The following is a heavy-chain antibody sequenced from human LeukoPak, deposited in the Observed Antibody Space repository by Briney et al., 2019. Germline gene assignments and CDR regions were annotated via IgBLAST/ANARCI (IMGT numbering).Heavy chain of an antibody. J-gene: IGHJ4*02. CDR1: GFIFTDYW. CDR2: IRGDGRAT. V-gene: IGHV3-74*03. CDR3: AKDERNWNYNLASQTYD. D-gene: IGHD1-7*01. Sequence: GGSMRLSCAASGFIFTDYWMHWVRQAPGKELVWVARIRGDGRATTYADSVKGRFTISRDNSKNTLYLQMSSLRAEDTAVYYCAKDERNWNYNLASQTYDWGQGTLVTVSS.